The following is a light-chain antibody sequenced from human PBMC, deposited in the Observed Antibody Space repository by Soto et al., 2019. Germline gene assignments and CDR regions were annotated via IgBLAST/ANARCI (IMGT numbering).Light chain of an antibody. CDR3: HQASSFPLS. CDR2: KAS. CDR1: QGISSW. V-gene: IGKV1-12*01. J-gene: IGKJ4*01. Sequence: DIQMTQSPSSVSASVGDRVTISCRASQGISSWLAWYQQKPGEAPKLLIHKASTLQTGVPSRFSGSGSGTDFTLTITSLQPEDFATYYCHQASSFPLSFGGGTKVEIK.